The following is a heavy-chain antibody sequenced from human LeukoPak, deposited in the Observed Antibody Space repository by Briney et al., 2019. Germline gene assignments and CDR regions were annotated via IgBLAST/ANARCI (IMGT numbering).Heavy chain of an antibody. CDR3: ARDGYDSSGLYDY. Sequence: GGSLRLSCAASGFTFSSYSMNWVRQAPGKGLEWVSYISSSSSTIYYADSVKGRFTISRDNAKNSLYLQMNSLRAEDTAVYYCARDGYDSSGLYDYWGQGTLVTVSS. CDR2: ISSSSSTI. J-gene: IGHJ4*02. V-gene: IGHV3-48*04. CDR1: GFTFSSYS. D-gene: IGHD3-22*01.